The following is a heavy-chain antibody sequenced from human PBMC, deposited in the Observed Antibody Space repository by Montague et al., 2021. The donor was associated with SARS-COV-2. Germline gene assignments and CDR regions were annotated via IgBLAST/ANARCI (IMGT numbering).Heavy chain of an antibody. Sequence: SLRLSCAASGFTFSSYWMSWVRQAPGKGLERVSNINEDGPEKYYVDSVKGRFTISRDNAKNSLYLQMNSLRADDTAAYYCARDSIAAAGSPYYYGMDGWGQGTLVTVSS. CDR2: INEDGPEK. J-gene: IGHJ6*02. CDR3: ARDSIAAAGSPYYYGMDG. CDR1: GFTFSSYW. D-gene: IGHD6-13*01. V-gene: IGHV3-7*01.